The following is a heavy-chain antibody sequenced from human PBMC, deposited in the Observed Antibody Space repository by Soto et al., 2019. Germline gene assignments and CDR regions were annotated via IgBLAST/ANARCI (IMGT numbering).Heavy chain of an antibody. Sequence: GGSLRLSCAASGYSISTYWMSWVRQAPGKGLEWVSAISGSGGSTYYADSVKGRSTISRDNSKNTLYLQMNSLRAEDTAVYYCAKEVDAFDIWGQGTMVTVSS. J-gene: IGHJ3*02. CDR2: ISGSGGST. CDR3: AKEVDAFDI. CDR1: GYSISTYW. V-gene: IGHV3-23*01.